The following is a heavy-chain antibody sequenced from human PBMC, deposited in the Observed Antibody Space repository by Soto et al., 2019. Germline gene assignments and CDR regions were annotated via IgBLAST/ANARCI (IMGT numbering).Heavy chain of an antibody. CDR1: GGSISSYY. Sequence: SETLSLTCTVSGGSISSYYWSWIRQPPGKGLEWIGYIYYSGSTNYNPSLKSRVIISVDTSKNQFSLELSSFTAADTAVFYCARGVVIIPLYYYYYMDVWGKGTTVTVSS. CDR3: ARGVVIIPLYYYYYMDV. J-gene: IGHJ6*03. D-gene: IGHD3-3*01. V-gene: IGHV4-59*01. CDR2: IYYSGST.